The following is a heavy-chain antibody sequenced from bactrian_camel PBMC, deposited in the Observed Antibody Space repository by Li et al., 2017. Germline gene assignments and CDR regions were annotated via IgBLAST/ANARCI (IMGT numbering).Heavy chain of an antibody. CDR1: GFAASTSR. Sequence: VQLVESGGGLVQPGGSLRLSCAASGFAASTSRMSWVRQVPGKELEWVSSINRGGGSTYYGDHVKGRFTISRDNSTNTLYLLMNNLKPEDTAMYYCSSLPAKWGQGTQVTVS. J-gene: IGHJ4*01. CDR3: SSLPAK. D-gene: IGHD1*01. V-gene: IGHV3S40*01. CDR2: INRGGGST.